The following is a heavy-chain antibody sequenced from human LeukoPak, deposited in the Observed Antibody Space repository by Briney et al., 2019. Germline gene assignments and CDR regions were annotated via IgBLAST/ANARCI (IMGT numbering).Heavy chain of an antibody. CDR3: ARELGPQIDY. CDR1: GFTFSSNY. D-gene: IGHD1-26*01. V-gene: IGHV3-53*01. J-gene: IGHJ4*02. Sequence: GGSLRLSCAASGFTFSSNYMSWVRQAPGKGLEWVSVIYSGGGTNYADSVKGRFTISRDNSKNTLYLQMNSLRAEDTAVYYCARELGPQIDYWGQGTLVTVSS. CDR2: IYSGGGT.